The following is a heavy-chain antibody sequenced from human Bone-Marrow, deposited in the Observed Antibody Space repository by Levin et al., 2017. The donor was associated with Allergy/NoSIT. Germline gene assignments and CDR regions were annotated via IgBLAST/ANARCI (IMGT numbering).Heavy chain of an antibody. Sequence: PGGSLRLSCAASGFTFSTYAMSWVRQAPGKGLEWVSDISGGGSITNYADSVRGRFATARDNSQNTLFLQMNSLTADDTAVYYCAKTPEYYDSNGRYVFDAWGQGTRVTVSP. J-gene: IGHJ3*01. V-gene: IGHV3-23*01. D-gene: IGHD3-22*01. CDR3: AKTPEYYDSNGRYVFDA. CDR1: GFTFSTYA. CDR2: ISGGGSIT.